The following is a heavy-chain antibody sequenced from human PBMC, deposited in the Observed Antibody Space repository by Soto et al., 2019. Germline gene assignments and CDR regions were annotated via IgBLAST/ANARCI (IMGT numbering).Heavy chain of an antibody. V-gene: IGHV3-7*01. CDR3: ARQGSGTYSRKPSFDY. CDR1: GFTFSSFW. CDR2: LNQDGSEK. D-gene: IGHD3-10*01. J-gene: IGHJ4*02. Sequence: GSLRLSCGASGFTFSSFWMSWVRQAPGKGLEWVATLNQDGSEKYYVDSMRGRFTISRDNAKNSLYLQMNSLRAEDTAVYHCARQGSGTYSRKPSFDYWGQGILVTVSS.